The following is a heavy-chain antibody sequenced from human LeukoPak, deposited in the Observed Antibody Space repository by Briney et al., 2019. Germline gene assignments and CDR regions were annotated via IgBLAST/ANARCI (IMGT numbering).Heavy chain of an antibody. CDR1: GFTFDDYA. Sequence: GRSLRLSCAASGFTFDDYAMHWVRQAPGKGLEWVSSVSSSSSYIYYSDSVKGRFTISRDNAKNSLFLQMNSLRAEDTAVYFCVRDRGGGNWLDYWGQGTLVTVSS. D-gene: IGHD1-20*01. V-gene: IGHV3-21*01. CDR3: VRDRGGGNWLDY. CDR2: VSSSSSYI. J-gene: IGHJ4*02.